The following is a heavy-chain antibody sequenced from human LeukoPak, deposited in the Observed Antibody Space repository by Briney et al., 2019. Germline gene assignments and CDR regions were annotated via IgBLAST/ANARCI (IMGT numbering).Heavy chain of an antibody. J-gene: IGHJ4*02. Sequence: GESLRIFCNGSGYSLTTYWISRVRQMPGKGLEWMGRIDTSDSYTNYSPSFQGHVTISADKSISTAYLQWSSLKASDTAMYYCASPYYSSFSFEDWGQGTLVTVSS. D-gene: IGHD6-13*01. CDR3: ASPYYSSFSFED. CDR1: GYSLTTYW. CDR2: IDTSDSYT. V-gene: IGHV5-10-1*01.